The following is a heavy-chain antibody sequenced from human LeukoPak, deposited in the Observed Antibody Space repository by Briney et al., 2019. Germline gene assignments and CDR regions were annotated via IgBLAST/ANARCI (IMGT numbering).Heavy chain of an antibody. CDR3: ARVGFYFDY. CDR2: ISSSGTTI. CDR1: GFTFSSYE. V-gene: IGHV3-48*03. J-gene: IGHJ4*02. Sequence: GGSLRLSCAASGFTFSSYEMNWVRQAPGKGLEWVSYISSSGTTIYYADSVKGRFTISRDNAKNSLYLQMNSLRAEDTAVYYCARVGFYFDYWGQGTLVTVSS.